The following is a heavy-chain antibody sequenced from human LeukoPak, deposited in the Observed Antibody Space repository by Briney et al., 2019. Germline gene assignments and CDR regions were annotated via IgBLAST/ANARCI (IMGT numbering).Heavy chain of an antibody. J-gene: IGHJ6*02. CDR1: GFTFSSYS. Sequence: GGSLRLSCAASGFTFSSYSMNWVRQAPGMGLEWVSSITGSSGYIFYADSVKGRFTISRDNSKNTLYLQMNSLRAEDTAVYYCAKVGYDSSGYYYDGMDVWGQGTTVTVSS. CDR2: ITGSSGYI. D-gene: IGHD3-22*01. CDR3: AKVGYDSSGYYYDGMDV. V-gene: IGHV3-21*01.